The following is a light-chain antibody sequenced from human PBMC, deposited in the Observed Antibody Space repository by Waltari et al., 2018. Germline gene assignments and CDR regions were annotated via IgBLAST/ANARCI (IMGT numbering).Light chain of an antibody. V-gene: IGLV3-21*04. J-gene: IGLJ2*01. CDR1: DIGSKS. CDR3: QGWDSRSNRAI. CDR2: DDD. Sequence: YELTQPPSVSVAPGETATITCEGDDIGSKSVQWYKQKPGQAPVLAIYDDDYRHSGIPERVSGSNPGDTATLTISRVEAGDEADYYCQGWDSRSNRAIFGGGTKVTVV.